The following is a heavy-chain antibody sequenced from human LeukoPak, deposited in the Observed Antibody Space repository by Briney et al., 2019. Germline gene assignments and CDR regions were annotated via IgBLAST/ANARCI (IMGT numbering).Heavy chain of an antibody. CDR1: GGSISTYY. J-gene: IGHJ6*03. V-gene: IGHV4-4*07. Sequence: PSETLSLTSTVSGGSISTYYWSWIRKAAGKGLEWIGRIQISVSTNYNPSRKSRVSLSADPSRNLFSLNLSAVTAADTAVYFCATDITGWYDYCMDVLGKGTTVTVSS. D-gene: IGHD6-19*01. CDR3: ATDITGWYDYCMDV. CDR2: IQISVST.